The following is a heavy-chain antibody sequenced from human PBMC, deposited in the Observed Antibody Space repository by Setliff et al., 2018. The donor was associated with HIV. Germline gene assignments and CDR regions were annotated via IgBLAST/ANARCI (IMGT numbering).Heavy chain of an antibody. V-gene: IGHV4-59*01. Sequence: PSETLTLACTVSNGSIGTYYWTWIRQPPGKGLEYIGYIYFTGPTKFNPSLKSRVTMSVDTSKKQFSLKLSSVTAADTAVYYRARGNNDYVYLDYWGQGALVTVSS. J-gene: IGHJ4*02. CDR3: ARGNNDYVYLDY. CDR2: IYFTGPT. CDR1: NGSIGTYY. D-gene: IGHD3-16*01.